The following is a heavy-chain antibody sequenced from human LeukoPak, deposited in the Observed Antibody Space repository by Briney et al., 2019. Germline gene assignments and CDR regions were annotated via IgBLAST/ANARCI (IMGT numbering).Heavy chain of an antibody. CDR2: IIPIFGAA. CDR1: GGTFSSYT. CDR3: ARVSSYYDSSGYNDY. V-gene: IGHV1-69*05. D-gene: IGHD3-22*01. J-gene: IGHJ4*02. Sequence: ASVKVSCKASGGTFSSYTLSWVRQAPGQGLEWMGGIIPIFGAANYAQKFQGRVTMTRDTSISTAYMELSRLRSDDTAVYYCARVSSYYDSSGYNDYWGQGTLVTVSS.